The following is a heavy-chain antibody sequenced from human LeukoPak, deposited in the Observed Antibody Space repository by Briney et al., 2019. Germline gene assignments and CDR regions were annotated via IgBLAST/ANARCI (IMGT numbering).Heavy chain of an antibody. D-gene: IGHD6-13*01. V-gene: IGHV4-34*01. CDR3: ARLGERPYRSSRSLQSAYYFDY. CDR2: INHSGST. Sequence: SETLSLTCAVYGGSFSGYYWSWIRQPPGKGLEWIGEINHSGSTNYNPSLKSRVTISVDTSKNQFSLKLSSVTAADTAVYYCARLGERPYRSSRSLQSAYYFDYWGQGTLVTVSS. CDR1: GGSFSGYY. J-gene: IGHJ4*02.